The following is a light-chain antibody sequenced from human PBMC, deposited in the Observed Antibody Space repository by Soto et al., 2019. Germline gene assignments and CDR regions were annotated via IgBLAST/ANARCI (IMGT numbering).Light chain of an antibody. CDR2: DAS. J-gene: IGKJ5*01. CDR1: QSVSSY. Sequence: EIVLTQSPATLSLSPGERATLSCRASQSVSSYLAWYQQKPGQAPRLLIYDASSRATGIPGRFSGSGSGTDFTLTISRLEPEDFAVFYCQHYDSLPITFGQGTRLEIK. V-gene: IGKV3-20*01. CDR3: QHYDSLPIT.